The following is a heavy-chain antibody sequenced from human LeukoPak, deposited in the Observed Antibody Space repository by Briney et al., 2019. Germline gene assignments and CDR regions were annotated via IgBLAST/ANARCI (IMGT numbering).Heavy chain of an antibody. CDR3: ARGLGASGWYSLDS. CDR2: IYTSGST. D-gene: IGHD6-19*01. J-gene: IGHJ4*02. Sequence: PSETLSLTCTVSGASISSYYWSWIRQSAGKGLEWIGRIYTSGSTNYNPSLKSRVTISVDTSKNQFSLKLSSVTAADTAVYYCARGLGASGWYSLDSWGQGTLVTVSA. V-gene: IGHV4-4*07. CDR1: GASISSYY.